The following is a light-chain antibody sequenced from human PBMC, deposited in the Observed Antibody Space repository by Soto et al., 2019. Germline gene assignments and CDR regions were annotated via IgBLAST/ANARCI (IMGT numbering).Light chain of an antibody. J-gene: IGKJ5*01. V-gene: IGKV3-11*01. Sequence: EIVLTQSPATLSLSPGERATLSCRASQSVSSYLAWYQQKPGKAPRLLIYDASNRATGIPARFSGGGSGTDFSLPISSLEPEDFAVYYCQQRSNWPQITFGQGTRLEIK. CDR3: QQRSNWPQIT. CDR2: DAS. CDR1: QSVSSY.